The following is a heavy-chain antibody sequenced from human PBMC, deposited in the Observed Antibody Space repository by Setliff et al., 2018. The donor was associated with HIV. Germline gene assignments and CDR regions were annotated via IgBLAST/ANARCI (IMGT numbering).Heavy chain of an antibody. D-gene: IGHD3-16*01. Sequence: ASVKVSCKPSGYTFTAYYIYWVRQAPGHGLELMGRIRPNTGSTNYLQKFQGRVSITRDTSMSTVYMTLTGLTSDDTAVYYCAKQGYADSLYAFDVWGQGTMVTVSS. CDR1: GYTFTAYY. V-gene: IGHV1-2*06. CDR2: IRPNTGST. J-gene: IGHJ3*01. CDR3: AKQGYADSLYAFDV.